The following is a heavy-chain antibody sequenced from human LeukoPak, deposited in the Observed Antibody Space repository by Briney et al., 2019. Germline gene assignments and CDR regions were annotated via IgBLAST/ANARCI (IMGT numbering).Heavy chain of an antibody. CDR1: GFTFSRYS. Sequence: GGSLRLSCAASGFTFSRYSMNWVRQAPGKGLEWVSGISGSGDSTDYADSVKGRFTISRDNSKNTLYLQMNSLRAEDTAVYYCARGGGTEWLLVPFEYWGQGTLVTVSS. CDR2: ISGSGDST. D-gene: IGHD3-22*01. J-gene: IGHJ4*02. CDR3: ARGGGTEWLLVPFEY. V-gene: IGHV3-23*01.